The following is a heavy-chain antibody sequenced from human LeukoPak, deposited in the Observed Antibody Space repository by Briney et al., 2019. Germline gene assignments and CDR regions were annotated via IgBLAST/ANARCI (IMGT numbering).Heavy chain of an antibody. J-gene: IGHJ4*02. Sequence: PGGSLRLSCAACGFTFSSYAMHWVRQAPGKGLEWVAVMSHDGSNKYYGDSVKGRFTISRDNSKNTLYLQMNSLRAEDTAVYYCAKLDSSGWSRPFDYWGQGTLVTVSS. CDR1: GFTFSSYA. CDR2: MSHDGSNK. CDR3: AKLDSSGWSRPFDY. V-gene: IGHV3-30*18. D-gene: IGHD6-19*01.